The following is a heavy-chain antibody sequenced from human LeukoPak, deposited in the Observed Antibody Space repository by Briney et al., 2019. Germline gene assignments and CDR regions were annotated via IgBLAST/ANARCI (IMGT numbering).Heavy chain of an antibody. CDR2: IKQDGSEK. V-gene: IGHV3-7*01. Sequence: GGSLRLSCAASGFTFSSYWMSWVRQAPGKGLEWVANIKQDGSEKYYVDSVKGRFTISRDNAKNSLYLQMNSLRAEDTAVYYCARVKRGAVAGTGYYYYYYMDVWGKGTTVTVSS. D-gene: IGHD6-19*01. J-gene: IGHJ6*03. CDR3: ARVKRGAVAGTGYYYYYYMDV. CDR1: GFTFSSYW.